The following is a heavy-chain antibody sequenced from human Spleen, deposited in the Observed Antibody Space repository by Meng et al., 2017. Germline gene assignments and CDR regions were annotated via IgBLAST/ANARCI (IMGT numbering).Heavy chain of an antibody. D-gene: IGHD2-21*01. CDR1: STSFTSYF. CDR2: INPNSGET. J-gene: IGHJ4*02. CDR3: VRDENISLGKLFGDY. Sequence: VPRVQMGAGWAHPWPSLRFSCTPSSTSFTSYFIHWVRQAPGQGREWLGHINPNSGETLYAPKFQGRVSMAGETSISTAYVELSSLRSDDTAVYYCVRDENISLGKLFGDYWGQGTMVTVSS. V-gene: IGHV1-2*06.